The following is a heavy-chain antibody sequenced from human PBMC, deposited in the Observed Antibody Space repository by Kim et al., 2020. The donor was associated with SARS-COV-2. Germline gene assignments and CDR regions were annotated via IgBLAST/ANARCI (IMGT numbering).Heavy chain of an antibody. CDR2: I. V-gene: IGHV3-21*01. Sequence: IYYADSVKGRFTISRDNAKNSLYLQMNSLRGEDTAVYYCARARYGSNSFDHWGQGTLVTVSS. CDR3: ARARYGSNSFDH. J-gene: IGHJ4*02. D-gene: IGHD4-17*01.